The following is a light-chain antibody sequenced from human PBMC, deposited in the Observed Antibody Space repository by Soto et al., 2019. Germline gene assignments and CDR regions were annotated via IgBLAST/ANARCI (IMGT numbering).Light chain of an antibody. CDR3: QQYGSSPST. J-gene: IGKJ2*01. CDR2: GAS. Sequence: EIVLTQSPGTLSFSPGERATLSCRASQSIFSDSLAWYQQKPGQAPRLLIYGASSRATGIPDRFSGSGSGTDFTLTISRLEPEDFAVYYCQQYGSSPSTFGQGTKLEIK. CDR1: QSIFSDS. V-gene: IGKV3-20*01.